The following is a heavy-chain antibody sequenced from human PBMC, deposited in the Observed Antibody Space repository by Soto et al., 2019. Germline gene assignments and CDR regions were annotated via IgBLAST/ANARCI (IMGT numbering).Heavy chain of an antibody. D-gene: IGHD2-2*01. CDR2: IIPILGIA. Sequence: SVKVSCKASGGTFSSYTISWVRQAPGQGLEWMGRIIPILGIANYAQKFQGRVTITADKSTSTAYMELSSLRSEDTAVYYCARDNTDIVVVTAAMSNSWYYYYMDVWGKGTTVTVSS. CDR1: GGTFSSYT. V-gene: IGHV1-69*04. CDR3: ARDNTDIVVVTAAMSNSWYYYYMDV. J-gene: IGHJ6*03.